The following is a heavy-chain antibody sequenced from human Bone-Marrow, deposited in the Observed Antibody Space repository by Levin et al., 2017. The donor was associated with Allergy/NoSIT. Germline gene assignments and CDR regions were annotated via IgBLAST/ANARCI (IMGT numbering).Heavy chain of an antibody. D-gene: IGHD2-21*02. Sequence: GSLRLSCAVYGGSFSGYYWSWIRQPPGKGLEWIGEINHSGSTNYNPSLKSRVTISVDTSKNQFSLKLSSVTAADTAVYYCARRVVVVTAILGSWFDPWGQGTLVTVSS. J-gene: IGHJ5*02. CDR3: ARRVVVVTAILGSWFDP. CDR1: GGSFSGYY. CDR2: INHSGST. V-gene: IGHV4-34*01.